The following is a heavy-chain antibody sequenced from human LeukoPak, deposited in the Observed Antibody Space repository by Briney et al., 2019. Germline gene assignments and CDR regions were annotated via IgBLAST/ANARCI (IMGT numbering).Heavy chain of an antibody. Sequence: SVKVSCKASGGTFSSSAISWVRQAPGQGLEWMGGIIPIFGTANYAQKFQGRVTITTDESTSTAYMELSSLRSEDTAVYYCARGLGELTYYFDYWGQGTLVTVSS. CDR1: GGTFSSSA. J-gene: IGHJ4*02. CDR3: ARGLGELTYYFDY. V-gene: IGHV1-69*05. D-gene: IGHD1-26*01. CDR2: IIPIFGTA.